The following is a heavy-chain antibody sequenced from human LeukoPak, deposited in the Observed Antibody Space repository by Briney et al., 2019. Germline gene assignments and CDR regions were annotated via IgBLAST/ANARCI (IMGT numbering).Heavy chain of an antibody. Sequence: SETLSLTCTVSGGSISSYYWNWIRQPPGKGLEWIGYIYYSGSTNYNPSLKSRVTMSVDTPKNQFSLKLSSVTAADTAVYYCARWGSHSYWYFDLWGRGTLVTVSS. CDR3: ARWGSHSYWYFDL. D-gene: IGHD7-27*01. J-gene: IGHJ2*01. V-gene: IGHV4-59*12. CDR1: GGSISSYY. CDR2: IYYSGST.